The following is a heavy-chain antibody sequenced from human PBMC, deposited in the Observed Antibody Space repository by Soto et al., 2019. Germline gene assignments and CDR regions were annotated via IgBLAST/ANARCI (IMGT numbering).Heavy chain of an antibody. V-gene: IGHV1-3*01. D-gene: IGHD4-17*01. Sequence: QVQLVQSGAEVKKPGASVKVSCKASGYTFTSYAMHWVRQAPGQRLERMGWLKAGNGNTKYSQKFQGTVTITRDTSARTAYMELSSLRSEDTAMYSCARDTAPSDVWGQGTTVTVSS. CDR3: ARDTAPSDV. J-gene: IGHJ6*02. CDR1: GYTFTSYA. CDR2: LKAGNGNT.